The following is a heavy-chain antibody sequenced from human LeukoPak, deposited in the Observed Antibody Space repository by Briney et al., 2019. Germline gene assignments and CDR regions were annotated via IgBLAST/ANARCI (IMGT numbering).Heavy chain of an antibody. CDR3: VIDCSGVAAVWEWEMIY. CDR2: MKHVVSQQ. CDR1: GFTFSNYW. D-gene: IGHD6-13*01. J-gene: IGHJ4*02. V-gene: IGHV3-7*03. Sequence: GGALKLSCVGSGFTFSNYWMSWVRQAPGQGLEWVANMKHVVSQQHYVDSVQGRFTLSRDNAKNSLYLQMNSLRAEDTAVYYCVIDCSGVAAVWEWEMIYWGQGTLVTVSS.